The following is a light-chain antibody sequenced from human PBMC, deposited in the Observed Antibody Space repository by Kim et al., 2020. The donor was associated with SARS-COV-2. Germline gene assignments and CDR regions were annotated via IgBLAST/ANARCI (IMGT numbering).Light chain of an antibody. Sequence: SYELTQPSSVSVSPGQTARITCSGDVLAKKYARWFQQKPGQAPVLVIYKDSERPSGIPARFSGSSSGTTVTLTISGAQVEDEADYYCYSAAYTDAVFGGG. V-gene: IGLV3-27*01. CDR2: KDS. CDR3: YSAAYTDAV. CDR1: VLAKKY. J-gene: IGLJ2*01.